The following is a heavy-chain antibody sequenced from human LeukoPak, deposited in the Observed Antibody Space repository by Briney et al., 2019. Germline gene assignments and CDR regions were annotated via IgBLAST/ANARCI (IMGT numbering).Heavy chain of an antibody. CDR1: GFTFSSYW. J-gene: IGHJ3*02. D-gene: IGHD3-10*01. CDR3: ARVQSDGSGSYPDAFDI. Sequence: GGSLRLSCAASGFTFSSYWMSWVRQAPGKGLEWVANIKQDGSEKYYVDSVKGRFTISRDNAKNSLYLQMNSLRAEDTAVYYCARVQSDGSGSYPDAFDIWGQGTMVTVSS. CDR2: IKQDGSEK. V-gene: IGHV3-7*01.